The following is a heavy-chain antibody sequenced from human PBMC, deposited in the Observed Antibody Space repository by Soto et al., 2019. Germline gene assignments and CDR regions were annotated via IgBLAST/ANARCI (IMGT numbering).Heavy chain of an antibody. CDR3: AMEDPYCSSTSCYTNDAFDI. V-gene: IGHV3-74*01. D-gene: IGHD2-2*02. CDR1: GFTFSSFF. Sequence: GGSLRLSCAASGFTFSSFFMHWVRQVPGEGLECVSRISGDGGTISYADSVKGRFTISRDNSKNTLYLQMNSLRAEDTAVYYCAMEDPYCSSTSCYTNDAFDIWGQGTMVTVSS. CDR2: ISGDGGTI. J-gene: IGHJ3*02.